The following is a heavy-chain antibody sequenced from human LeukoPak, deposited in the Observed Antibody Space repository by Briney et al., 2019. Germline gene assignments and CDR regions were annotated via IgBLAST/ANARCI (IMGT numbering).Heavy chain of an antibody. V-gene: IGHV3-30*18. J-gene: IGHJ4*02. CDR1: GFTFSSYG. CDR3: AKEPHYYYDSSGYYDY. Sequence: GRSLRLSCEASGFTFSSYGIHWVRQAPGRGLEGVAVISYDGSNKYYADSVKGRFTISRDNSKNTLYLQMNSLRAEDTAVYYCAKEPHYYYDSSGYYDYWGQGTLVTVSS. CDR2: ISYDGSNK. D-gene: IGHD3-22*01.